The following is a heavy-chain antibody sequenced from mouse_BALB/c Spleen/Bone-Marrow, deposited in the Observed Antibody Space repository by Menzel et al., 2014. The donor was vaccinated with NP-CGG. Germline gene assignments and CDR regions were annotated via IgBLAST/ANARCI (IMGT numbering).Heavy chain of an antibody. V-gene: IGHV5-6-5*01. D-gene: IGHD1-2*01. Sequence: EVQGVESGGGLVKPGGSLKLSCAAPGFTFSSYAMSWVRQTPEKRLEWVASISSGGSTYYPDSVKGRFTISRDNARNILYLQMSSLRSEDTAMYYCASPLYYGLHYYAMDYWGQGTSVTVSS. CDR2: ISSGGST. J-gene: IGHJ4*01. CDR1: GFTFSSYA. CDR3: ASPLYYGLHYYAMDY.